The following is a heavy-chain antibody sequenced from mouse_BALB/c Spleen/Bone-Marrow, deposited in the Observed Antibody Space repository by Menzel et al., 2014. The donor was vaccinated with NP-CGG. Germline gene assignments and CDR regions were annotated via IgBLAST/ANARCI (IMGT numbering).Heavy chain of an antibody. CDR1: GYSFTGYT. CDR2: INPYNGVI. D-gene: IGHD1-1*01. CDR3: ARFYYGSNYAMDY. J-gene: IGHJ4*01. V-gene: IGHV1-18*01. Sequence: VQLKESGPELEKPGASMKISCKASGYSFTGYTMNWVKQSHGKNLEWIGLINPYNGVINYNQKFKGKATFTVDKSSSTAYMELLSLTSEDSAVYYCARFYYGSNYAMDYWGQGASVTVSS.